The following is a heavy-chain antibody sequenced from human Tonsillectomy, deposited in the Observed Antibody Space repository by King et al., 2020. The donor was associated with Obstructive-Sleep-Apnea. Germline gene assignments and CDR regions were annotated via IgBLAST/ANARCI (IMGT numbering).Heavy chain of an antibody. CDR2: IYYTGSA. V-gene: IGHV4-30-4*01. CDR1: GGSISSGDYY. D-gene: IGHD3-22*01. J-gene: IGHJ4*02. Sequence: QLQESGPGLVKPSQTLSLTCTFSGGSISSGDYYWSWIRQPPGKGLEWIGYIYYTGSAYYNPSLKSRVIISVDTSKNQFSLKLSSVTAADTAVYYCARDPRSDRSGSYYLDYWGLGTLVSVSS. CDR3: ARDPRSDRSGSYYLDY.